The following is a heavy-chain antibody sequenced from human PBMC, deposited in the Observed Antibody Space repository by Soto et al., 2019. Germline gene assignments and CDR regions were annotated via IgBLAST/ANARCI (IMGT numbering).Heavy chain of an antibody. V-gene: IGHV3-23*01. CDR2: ISGSGGST. CDR3: AKDPWIYYDILTGYDY. J-gene: IGHJ4*02. Sequence: EVQLLESGGGLVQPGGSLRLSCAASGFTFSSYAMSWVRQAPGKGLEWVSAISGSGGSTYYADSVKGRFTISRDNSKNTLYLQMNSLRAEDTAVYYCAKDPWIYYDILTGYDYWGQGTLVTVSS. D-gene: IGHD3-9*01. CDR1: GFTFSSYA.